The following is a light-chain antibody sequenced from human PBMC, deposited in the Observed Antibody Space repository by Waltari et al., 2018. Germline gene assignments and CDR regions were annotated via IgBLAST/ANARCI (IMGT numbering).Light chain of an antibody. CDR2: EDN. CDR1: SSNIGNNY. Sequence: QSVLTQPPSVSAAPGQRVTISCSGRSSNIGNNYVSWYRQFPGTAPKLLIHEDNERPAGVPGRFSGSKSGTSATLDITGLQAGDEADYYCGTWDSSLSGAVFGGGTHLTVL. CDR3: GTWDSSLSGAV. V-gene: IGLV1-51*02. J-gene: IGLJ7*01.